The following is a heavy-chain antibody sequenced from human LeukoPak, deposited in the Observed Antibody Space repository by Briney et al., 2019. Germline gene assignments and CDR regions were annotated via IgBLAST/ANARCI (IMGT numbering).Heavy chain of an antibody. J-gene: IGHJ5*02. D-gene: IGHD3-3*01. V-gene: IGHV4-30-2*01. CDR3: ARLITIFGVASLESNWFDP. Sequence: PSETLSLTCAVSGGSISSGGYSWSWIRQPPGKGLEWIGYIYHSGSTYYNPSLKSRVTISVDRSKNQFSLKLSSVTAADTAVYYCARLITIFGVASLESNWFDPWGQAALVTVSS. CDR1: GGSISSGGYS. CDR2: IYHSGST.